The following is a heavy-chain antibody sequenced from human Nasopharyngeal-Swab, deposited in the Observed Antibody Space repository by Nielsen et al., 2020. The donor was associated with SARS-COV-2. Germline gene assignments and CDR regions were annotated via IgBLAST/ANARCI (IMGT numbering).Heavy chain of an antibody. CDR1: GFTFSSYS. V-gene: IGHV3-21*01. Sequence: GESLKISCLASGFTFSSYSMNWVRQAPGKGLEWVSSVSSTSTYIYYADSVKGRFTISRDNAKNSLYLQLNSLRAEDTAVYYCARDSLSSWQAIGNWYFDLWGRGTLVTVSS. D-gene: IGHD6-13*01. CDR3: ARDSLSSWQAIGNWYFDL. J-gene: IGHJ2*01. CDR2: VSSTSTYI.